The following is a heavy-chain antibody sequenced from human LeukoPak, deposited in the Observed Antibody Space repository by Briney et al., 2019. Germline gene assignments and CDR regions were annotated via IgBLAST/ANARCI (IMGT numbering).Heavy chain of an antibody. V-gene: IGHV3-21*01. D-gene: IGHD4-17*01. CDR2: ISSSSSYI. J-gene: IGHJ6*03. CDR3: ARTRSNGYGDYSYYYYMDV. Sequence: GGSLRLSCAASGFTFSSYSMNWVRQAPGKGLEWVSSISSSSSYIYYADSVKGRFTISRDNAKNSLYLQMNSLRAEDTAVYYCARTRSNGYGDYSYYYYMDVWGKGTTVTVSS. CDR1: GFTFSSYS.